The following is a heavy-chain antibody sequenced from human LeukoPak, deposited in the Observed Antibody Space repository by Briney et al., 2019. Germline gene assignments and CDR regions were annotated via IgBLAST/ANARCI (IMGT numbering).Heavy chain of an antibody. CDR3: ARDLGYVTEGGFDY. J-gene: IGHJ4*02. V-gene: IGHV3-20*04. Sequence: TGGSLRLSCAASGFTFSDYYMSWIRQAPGKGLEWVSGINWNGGSTGYADSVKGRFTISRGNAKNSLYLQMNSLRAEDTALYYCARDLGYVTEGGFDYWGQGTLVTVSS. D-gene: IGHD2-2*01. CDR1: GFTFSDYY. CDR2: INWNGGST.